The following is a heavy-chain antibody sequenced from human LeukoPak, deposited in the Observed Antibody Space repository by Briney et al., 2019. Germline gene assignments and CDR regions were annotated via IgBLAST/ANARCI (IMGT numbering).Heavy chain of an antibody. D-gene: IGHD2-15*01. Sequence: GSSVKVSCKASGGTFSSYAISWVRQAPGQGLEWMGRIIPILGIANYAQKFQGRVTITADKSTSTAYMELSSLRSEDTAVYYCARKPHYSYCRCGSCYPAGYYHWFDPWGQGTLVNVSS. CDR1: GGTFSSYA. CDR3: ARKPHYSYCRCGSCYPAGYYHWFDP. V-gene: IGHV1-69*04. J-gene: IGHJ5*02. CDR2: IIPILGIA.